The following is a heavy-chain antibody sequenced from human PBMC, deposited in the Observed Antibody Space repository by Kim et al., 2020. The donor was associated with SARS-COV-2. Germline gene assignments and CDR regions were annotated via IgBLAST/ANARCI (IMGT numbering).Heavy chain of an antibody. CDR2: TYYRSQWYN. Sequence: SQTLSLTCAISEDSVSSNMAAWSWVRQSPSGGLEWLGRTYYRSQWYNDYAESVRSRITIKPDTSKNQFSLQLDSVTPEDTAVYYCAGDSSGWQSGLNVWGQGTTVTVSS. CDR1: EDSVSSNMAA. J-gene: IGHJ6*02. D-gene: IGHD6-19*01. CDR3: AGDSSGWQSGLNV. V-gene: IGHV6-1*01.